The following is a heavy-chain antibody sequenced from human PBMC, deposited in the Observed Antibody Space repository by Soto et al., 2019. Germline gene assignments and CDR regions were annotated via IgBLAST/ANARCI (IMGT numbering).Heavy chain of an antibody. CDR2: ISDISSHI. J-gene: IGHJ4*02. D-gene: IGHD2-15*01. Sequence: GGSLRLSCAASGFTFSIYTMTWVRQAPGKGLEWISSISDISSHIYYSDSVKGQFTVSRDNAKNSLYLEVSSLRAEDTAVYYCARVRSGGSGYFDYWGQGTLVTVSS. V-gene: IGHV3-21*01. CDR1: GFTFSIYT. CDR3: ARVRSGGSGYFDY.